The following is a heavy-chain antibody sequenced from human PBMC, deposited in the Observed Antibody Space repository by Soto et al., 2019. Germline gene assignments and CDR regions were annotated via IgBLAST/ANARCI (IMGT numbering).Heavy chain of an antibody. CDR3: ARDRQTVYHLSWPAEKEHGLDP. CDR2: ISYDGGNR. CDR1: GFPFSRYS. J-gene: IGHJ5*02. D-gene: IGHD4-17*01. Sequence: QVELVQSGGGVVQPGGSLRLSCGASGFPFSRYSMHWVRQAPGKGLEWVALISYDGGNRYYADSVRGRFIISRDSSDSTLYLHMDSLTPEDTAVYFCARDRQTVYHLSWPAEKEHGLDPWGQGTLVTVSS. V-gene: IGHV3-30-3*01.